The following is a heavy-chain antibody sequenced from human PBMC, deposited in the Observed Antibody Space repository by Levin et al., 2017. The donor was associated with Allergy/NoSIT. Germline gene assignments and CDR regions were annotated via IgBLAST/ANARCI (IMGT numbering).Heavy chain of an antibody. CDR2: IDPSDSYT. Sequence: GESLKISCKGSGYSFTSYWISWVRQMPGKGLEWMGRIDPSDSYTNYSPSFQGHVTISADKSISTAYLQWSSLEASDTAMYYCARLIGRYSSGWYGYYFDYWGQGTLVTVSS. J-gene: IGHJ4*02. CDR1: GYSFTSYW. CDR3: ARLIGRYSSGWYGYYFDY. D-gene: IGHD6-19*01. V-gene: IGHV5-10-1*01.